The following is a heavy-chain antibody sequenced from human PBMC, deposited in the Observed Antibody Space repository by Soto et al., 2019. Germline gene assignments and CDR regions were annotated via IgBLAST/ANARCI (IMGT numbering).Heavy chain of an antibody. CDR1: GFNVSSYE. CDR2: ISSSGSTI. V-gene: IGHV3-48*03. J-gene: IGHJ6*02. Sequence: GGSLRLPCAASGFNVSSYEMNWCRQALGKGLDWVAYISSSGSTIYYADSVKGRFTITRDDGKNSLYLQMNSLRAEDTVVYYCARDPPRADGMDVWGQGTTVTVSS. CDR3: ARDPPRADGMDV.